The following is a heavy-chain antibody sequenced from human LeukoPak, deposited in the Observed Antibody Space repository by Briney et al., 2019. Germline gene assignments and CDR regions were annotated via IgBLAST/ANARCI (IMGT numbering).Heavy chain of an antibody. CDR3: ASERLAAAGMPFDY. CDR2: IYTSGST. D-gene: IGHD6-13*01. V-gene: IGHV4-4*07. J-gene: IGHJ4*02. Sequence: SETLSLTCTVSGGSISSYDWNWIRQPAGKGVEWIGRIYTSGSTNYNPSLKSRVTISLDKSKNQFSLKLSSVTAADTAVYYCASERLAAAGMPFDYWGQGTLVTVSS. CDR1: GGSISSYD.